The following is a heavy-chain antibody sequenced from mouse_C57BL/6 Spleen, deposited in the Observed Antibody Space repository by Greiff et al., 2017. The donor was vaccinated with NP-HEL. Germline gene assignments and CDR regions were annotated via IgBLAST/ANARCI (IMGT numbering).Heavy chain of an antibody. CDR1: GFTFSDYY. Sequence: EVKLVESEGGLVQPGSSMKLSCTASGFTFSDYYMAWVRQVPEKGLEWVANINYDGSSTYYLDSLKSRFIISRDNAKNILYLQMSSLKSEDTATYYCARGGYFLDWYFDVWGTGTTVTVSS. CDR3: ARGGYFLDWYFDV. D-gene: IGHD2-3*01. CDR2: INYDGSST. J-gene: IGHJ1*03. V-gene: IGHV5-16*01.